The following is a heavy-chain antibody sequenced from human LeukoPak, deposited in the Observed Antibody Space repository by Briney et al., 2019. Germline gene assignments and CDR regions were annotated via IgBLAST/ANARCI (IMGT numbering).Heavy chain of an antibody. Sequence: ASVKVSCKASGYTFTSYYMHWVRQAPGQGLEWMGIINPSGGSTSYAQKFQGRVTMTRDTSTSTVYMELSSLRSEDTAVYYCARGISGYDYSTYNWFDPWGQGTLVTVSS. J-gene: IGHJ5*02. CDR3: ARGISGYDYSTYNWFDP. CDR1: GYTFTSYY. D-gene: IGHD5-12*01. V-gene: IGHV1-46*01. CDR2: INPSGGST.